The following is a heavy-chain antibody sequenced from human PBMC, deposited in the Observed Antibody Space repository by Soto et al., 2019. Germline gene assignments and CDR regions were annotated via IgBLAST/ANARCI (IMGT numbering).Heavy chain of an antibody. V-gene: IGHV5-51*01. J-gene: IGHJ6*02. D-gene: IGHD3-3*01. CDR2: IYPGDSDT. CDR1: GYSFTSYW. Sequence: GESLKISCKGSGYSFTSYWIGWVRQMPGKGLEWMGIIYPGDSDTRYSPTFQGQVTISAVKSISTAYLQWSSLKASDTAMYYCARLASIYDFWSGYYSYYYYYGMDVWGQGTTVTVSS. CDR3: ARLASIYDFWSGYYSYYYYYGMDV.